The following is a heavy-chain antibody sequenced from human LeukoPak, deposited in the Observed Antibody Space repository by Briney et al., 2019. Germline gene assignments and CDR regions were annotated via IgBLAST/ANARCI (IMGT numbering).Heavy chain of an antibody. J-gene: IGHJ4*02. CDR2: IIPIFGTA. CDR1: GYTFTSYG. CDR3: ASYGTGTAMEYYFDY. V-gene: IGHV1-69*06. Sequence: SVKVSCKASGYTFTSYGISWVRQAPGQGLEWMGGIIPIFGTANYAQKFQGRVTITADKSTSTAYMELSSLRSEDTAVYYCASYGTGTAMEYYFDYWGQGTLVTVSS. D-gene: IGHD5-18*01.